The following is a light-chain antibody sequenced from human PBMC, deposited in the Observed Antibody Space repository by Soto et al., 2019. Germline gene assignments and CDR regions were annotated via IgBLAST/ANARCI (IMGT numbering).Light chain of an antibody. J-gene: IGLJ1*01. V-gene: IGLV1-44*01. Sequence: QSVLTQPPSASGTPGQRVSISCSGSSSNIGSSIVNWYQQLPGTAPKLLIYNNNQRPSGVPVRFSGSKSGTSASLAISGLQSEDEAAYYCAAWDDSMNGYVFGTGTKVTVL. CDR3: AAWDDSMNGYV. CDR1: SSNIGSSI. CDR2: NNN.